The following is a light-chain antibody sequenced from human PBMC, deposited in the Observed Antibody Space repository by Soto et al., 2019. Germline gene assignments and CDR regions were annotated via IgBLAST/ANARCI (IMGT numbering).Light chain of an antibody. J-gene: IGKJ3*01. V-gene: IGKV1D-12*01. CDR3: QQGNSFPFT. CDR1: QGISNW. Sequence: DIQITQSPSSVSSSVGDRVSITCRASQGISNWLAWYQQKPGRAPKLLIYAASSLQSGVSSRFSGSGSGTDFTLTISSLQPEDFATYYCQQGNSFPFTFGPGTKVDIK. CDR2: AAS.